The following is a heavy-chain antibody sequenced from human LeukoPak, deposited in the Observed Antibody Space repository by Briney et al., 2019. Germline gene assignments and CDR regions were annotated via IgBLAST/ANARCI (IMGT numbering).Heavy chain of an antibody. Sequence: PGGSLRLSCAASGFTFSSYAMSWVRQAPGKGLEWVSSINNSGNTIYYADSVKGRFTISRDNSKNTLYLQMNSLRAEDTAVYYCAKDRVTGTTSLCFDYWGQGTLVTVSS. CDR3: AKDRVTGTTSLCFDY. CDR1: GFTFSSYA. CDR2: INNSGNTI. J-gene: IGHJ4*02. V-gene: IGHV3-23*01. D-gene: IGHD1-7*01.